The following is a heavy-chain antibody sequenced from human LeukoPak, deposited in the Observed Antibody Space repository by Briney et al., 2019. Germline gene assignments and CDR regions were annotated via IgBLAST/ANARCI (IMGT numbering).Heavy chain of an antibody. Sequence: SVKVSCKASGGTFSSYAISWVRQAPGQGLEWMGGIIPIFGTANYAQKFQGRVTITADKSTGTAYMELSSLRSEDTAVYYCARVNLGRYCSGGSCSYYFDYWGQGTLVTVSS. CDR2: IIPIFGTA. D-gene: IGHD2-15*01. J-gene: IGHJ4*02. CDR1: GGTFSSYA. CDR3: ARVNLGRYCSGGSCSYYFDY. V-gene: IGHV1-69*06.